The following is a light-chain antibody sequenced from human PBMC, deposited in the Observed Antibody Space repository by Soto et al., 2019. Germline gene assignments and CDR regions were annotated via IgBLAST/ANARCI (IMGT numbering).Light chain of an antibody. J-gene: IGLJ7*01. CDR2: LDSDGSH. CDR3: QTWATVPDGV. Sequence: QLVLTQSPSASASLGASLKLTCTLSSGHSTYAIAWHQQQPEKGPRYLMKLDSDGSHSKGDGIPDRFSGSSSGAERYLTISSLQSEDEADDYCQTWATVPDGVFGGGTQLTVL. CDR1: SGHSTYA. V-gene: IGLV4-69*01.